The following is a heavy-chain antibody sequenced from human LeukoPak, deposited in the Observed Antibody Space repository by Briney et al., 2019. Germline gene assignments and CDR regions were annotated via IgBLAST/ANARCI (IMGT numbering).Heavy chain of an antibody. CDR3: ARRSPGGASGSTYSFDI. CDR1: GYTFTSYW. D-gene: IGHD1-26*01. CDR2: IYPGDSDT. Sequence: GESLKISCKGSGYTFTSYWIVWVRQLPGKGLEWMGIIYPGDSDTRYSPSFQGQVTISADKSITTAYLQWISLKASDTAIYYCARRSPGGASGSTYSFDIWGQGTMVTVSS. J-gene: IGHJ3*02. V-gene: IGHV5-51*01.